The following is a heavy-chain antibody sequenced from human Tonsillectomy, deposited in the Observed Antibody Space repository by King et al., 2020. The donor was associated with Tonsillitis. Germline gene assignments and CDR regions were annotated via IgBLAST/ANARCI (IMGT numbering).Heavy chain of an antibody. CDR2: ISYDGSNK. CDR1: GFTFSSYA. J-gene: IGHJ4*02. D-gene: IGHD4-17*01. Sequence: VQLVESGGGVVQPGRSLRLSCAASGFTFSSYAMHWVRQAPGTGLEWVAVISYDGSNKFYADSVKGRFTISRDNSKNTLYLQMNSLRAEDTAVYYCARDYSDYGDFPDYWGQGTLVTVSS. V-gene: IGHV3-30-3*01. CDR3: ARDYSDYGDFPDY.